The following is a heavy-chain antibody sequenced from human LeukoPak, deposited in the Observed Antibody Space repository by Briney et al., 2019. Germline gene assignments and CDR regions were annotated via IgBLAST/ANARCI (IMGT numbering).Heavy chain of an antibody. Sequence: PGRSLRLSCAASGFTFSSYAMHWVRQAPGKGLEWVAVISYDGSNKYYADSVKGRFTVSRDNSKNTLYLRLNSLRAEDTAVYYCARGATYYYGSGSSQFDYWGQGTLATVSS. CDR2: ISYDGSNK. CDR3: ARGATYYYGSGSSQFDY. D-gene: IGHD3-10*01. J-gene: IGHJ4*02. CDR1: GFTFSSYA. V-gene: IGHV3-30*04.